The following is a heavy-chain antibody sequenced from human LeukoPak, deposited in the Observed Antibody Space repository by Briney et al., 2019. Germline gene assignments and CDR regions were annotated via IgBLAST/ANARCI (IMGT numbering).Heavy chain of an antibody. V-gene: IGHV4-39*01. CDR2: IYYSGST. Sequence: SETLSLTCTVSGGSISSSSYYWGWIRQPPGKGLEWIGSIYYSGSTYYNPSLKSRVTISVDTSKNQFSLKLSSVTAADTAVYYCASTTYYYGSGSYRPLDYWGQETLVTVSS. J-gene: IGHJ4*02. D-gene: IGHD3-10*01. CDR3: ASTTYYYGSGSYRPLDY. CDR1: GGSISSSSYY.